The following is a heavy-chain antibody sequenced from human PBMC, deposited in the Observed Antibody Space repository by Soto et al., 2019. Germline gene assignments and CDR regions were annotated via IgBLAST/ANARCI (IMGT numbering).Heavy chain of an antibody. V-gene: IGHV1-3*04. CDR1: GYTFTANA. Sequence: QVNLVQSGAEVKKPGASVKVSCKASGYTFTANAMHWVRQVPGQRFEWMGWIFTYNGDTVYSQNFQGRVTITRDTSATTAYMDLSSLTSEDTAIYYCARGYQGSFDMWGQGTMVTVSS. J-gene: IGHJ3*02. CDR2: IFTYNGDT. D-gene: IGHD2-2*01. CDR3: ARGYQGSFDM.